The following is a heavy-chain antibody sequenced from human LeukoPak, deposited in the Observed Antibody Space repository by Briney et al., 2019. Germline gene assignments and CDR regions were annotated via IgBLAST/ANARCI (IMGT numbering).Heavy chain of an antibody. CDR1: GFTLSVYW. CDR2: INADRSIT. Sequence: AGGSLRLSCAASGFTLSVYWMHWVRQTPGKGLVWVSRINADRSITNYADSVKGRFTISRDNGRNTLFLQMNSLRAEDTAVYYCARVLTGSWDWFDPWGQGTLVTVSS. D-gene: IGHD2-8*02. J-gene: IGHJ5*02. V-gene: IGHV3-74*01. CDR3: ARVLTGSWDWFDP.